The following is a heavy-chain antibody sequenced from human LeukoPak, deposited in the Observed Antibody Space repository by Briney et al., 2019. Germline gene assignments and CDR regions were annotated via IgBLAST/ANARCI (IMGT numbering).Heavy chain of an antibody. CDR3: ARGWTNYDSYYYYMDV. CDR2: INHSGST. J-gene: IGHJ6*03. D-gene: IGHD3-22*01. CDR1: SGSFTNFF. V-gene: IGHV4-34*01. Sequence: SETLSLTCTVFSGSFTNFFWTWIRQSPGKGLEWIGEINHSGSTDYNASLKGRVTISVDTSKDQFSLKLTSVTAADTAVYYCARGWTNYDSYYYYMDVWGNGTTVTVSS.